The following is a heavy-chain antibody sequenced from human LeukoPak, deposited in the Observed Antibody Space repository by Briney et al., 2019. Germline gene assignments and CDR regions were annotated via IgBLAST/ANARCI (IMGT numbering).Heavy chain of an antibody. CDR3: VGGRTARYYDH. D-gene: IGHD3-16*01. CDR1: GTAISSYF. V-gene: IGHV4-4*09. CDR2: FYHNGGP. Sequence: SSETLSLTCSISGTAISSYFWNWIRQSPAKGLEWLGFFYHNGGPKYNPSLRSRVTISVDSPQRKVSLQVTSVTAADTAIYYCVGGRTARYYDHWGQGTLVAVST. J-gene: IGHJ4*02.